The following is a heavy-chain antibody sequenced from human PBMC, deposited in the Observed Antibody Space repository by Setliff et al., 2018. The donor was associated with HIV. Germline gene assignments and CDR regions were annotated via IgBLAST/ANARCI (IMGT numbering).Heavy chain of an antibody. CDR3: ARGHSSGWYEGRY. Sequence: ASVKVSCKTSGYKFNIFGVSWVRQAPGQGLEWMGWISGNNRITYYAQNFQSRVTLTTDTSTSTAYMELRSLRSDDTAVYHCARGHSSGWYEGRYWGQGTLVTVSS. CDR2: ISGNNRIT. J-gene: IGHJ4*02. CDR1: GYKFNIFG. D-gene: IGHD6-19*01. V-gene: IGHV1-18*01.